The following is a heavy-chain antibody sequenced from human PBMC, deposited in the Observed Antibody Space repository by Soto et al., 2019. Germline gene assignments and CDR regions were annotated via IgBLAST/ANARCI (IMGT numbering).Heavy chain of an antibody. CDR2: ISNDGTNS. V-gene: IGHV3-30*18. D-gene: IGHD6-6*01. J-gene: IGHJ6*02. CDR3: AKVLRADTTSSNFYYYSALYD. Sequence: PGESLRLSCPASGFPFNTSGIHRVRQTPGKGREWLAVISNDGTNSYYADSVKGRFTISRDNSKDTLFLQMNSLRGEDSAVYYCAKVLRADTTSSNFYYYSALYDWGQGTTVTVSS. CDR1: GFPFNTSG.